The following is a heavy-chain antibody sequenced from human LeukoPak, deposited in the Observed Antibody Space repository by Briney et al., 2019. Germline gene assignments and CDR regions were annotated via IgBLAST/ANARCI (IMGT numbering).Heavy chain of an antibody. CDR3: AIQHHGGLFDP. D-gene: IGHD2-15*01. Sequence: SETLSLTCTVSGGSISCSSYYWGWIRQPPGKGLEWIGSIYYSGSTYYNPSLKSRVTISVDTSKNQFSLKLSSMTAADTAVYYCAIQHHGGLFDPWGQGTLVTVSS. J-gene: IGHJ5*02. CDR1: GGSISCSSYY. V-gene: IGHV4-39*01. CDR2: IYYSGST.